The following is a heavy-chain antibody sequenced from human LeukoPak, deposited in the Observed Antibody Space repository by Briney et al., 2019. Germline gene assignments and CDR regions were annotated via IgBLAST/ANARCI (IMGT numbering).Heavy chain of an antibody. V-gene: IGHV3-73*01. CDR2: IRSKPNSYAT. CDR3: TTVDTTMV. J-gene: IGHJ4*02. D-gene: IGHD5-18*01. Sequence: GGALRLSCAASGFSFNGSTMHWVRQASGKGLEWVGRIRSKPNSYATAYAASVKGRFTVSRDDSKNTAYLQMNSLKTEDTAVYYCTTVDTTMVWGQGTLVTVSS. CDR1: GFSFNGST.